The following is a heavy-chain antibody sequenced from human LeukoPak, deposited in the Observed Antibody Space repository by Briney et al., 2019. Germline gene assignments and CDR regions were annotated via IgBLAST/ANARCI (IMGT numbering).Heavy chain of an antibody. CDR1: GFTFSSYP. CDR3: AKYSMTSARVFDH. J-gene: IGHJ4*02. V-gene: IGHV3-23*01. Sequence: PGGSLRLSCVGSGFTFSSYPMTWVRQAPGKGLDWVSTIDTSGSTDYADSVKGRFTISRDNSKNTLYLQMNSLRAEDTAVYFCAKYSMTSARVFDHWGQGTLATVSP. D-gene: IGHD1-26*01. CDR2: IDTSGST.